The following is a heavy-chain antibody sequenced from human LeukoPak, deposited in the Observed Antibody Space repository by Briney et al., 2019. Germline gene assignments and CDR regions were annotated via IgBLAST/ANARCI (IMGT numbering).Heavy chain of an antibody. D-gene: IGHD6-13*01. CDR3: AKPLAAAADGDY. CDR2: ISGSGGST. Sequence: PGGSLRLSCAVSGLTFSRYAMSWVRQAPGKGLEWVSAISGSGGSTYYADSVKGRFTISRDNSKNTLYLQMNSLRAEDTAVYYCAKPLAAAADGDYWGQGTLVTVSS. V-gene: IGHV3-23*01. J-gene: IGHJ4*02. CDR1: GLTFSRYA.